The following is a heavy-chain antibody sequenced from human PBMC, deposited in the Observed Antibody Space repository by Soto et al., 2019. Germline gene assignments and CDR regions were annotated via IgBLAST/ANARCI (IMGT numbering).Heavy chain of an antibody. J-gene: IGHJ4*02. CDR3: ARLEMATIYYFDY. D-gene: IGHD5-12*01. CDR1: GGSVSSGSYY. CDR2: IYYSGST. V-gene: IGHV4-61*01. Sequence: TLSLTCTVSGGSVSSGSYYWSWIRQPPGKGLEWIGYIYYSGSTNYNPSLKSRVTISVDTSKNQFSLKLSSVTAADTAVYYCARLEMATIYYFDYWGQGTLVTVSS.